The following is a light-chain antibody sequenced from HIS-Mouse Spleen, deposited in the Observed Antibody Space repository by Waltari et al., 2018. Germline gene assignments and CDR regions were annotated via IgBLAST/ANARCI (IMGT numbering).Light chain of an antibody. CDR1: NLGRKS. V-gene: IGLV3-21*02. CDR2: DDS. Sequence: SYVLTQPPSVSVATGQTARITRGGNNLGRKSVHWYQQQPGQAPVLVVYDDSDRPSGIPERFSGSNSGNTATLTISRVEAGDEADYYCQVWDSSSDHWVFGGGTKLTVL. CDR3: QVWDSSSDHWV. J-gene: IGLJ3*02.